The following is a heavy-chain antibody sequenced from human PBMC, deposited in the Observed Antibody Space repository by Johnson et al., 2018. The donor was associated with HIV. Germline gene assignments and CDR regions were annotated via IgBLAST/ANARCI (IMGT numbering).Heavy chain of an antibody. D-gene: IGHD6-13*01. J-gene: IGHJ3*01. V-gene: IGHV3-20*04. CDR3: AKDFGSSSWHAFDV. Sequence: VQLVESGGGVVRPGGSLRLSCAASGFTFDDYGMNWVRQAPGQGLEWVSGINWNGGNTGYTDSVKGRFTISRDNAKNSWYMQMNSLRAEATAGYYCAKDFGSSSWHAFDVWGQGTLVTVSS. CDR1: GFTFDDYG. CDR2: INWNGGNT.